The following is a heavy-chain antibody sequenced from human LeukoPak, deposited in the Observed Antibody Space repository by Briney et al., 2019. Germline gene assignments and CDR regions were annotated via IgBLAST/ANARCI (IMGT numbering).Heavy chain of an antibody. D-gene: IGHD1-14*01. V-gene: IGHV3-7*01. J-gene: IGHJ3*02. CDR1: GFTFSSYW. Sequence: GGSLRLSCAASGFTFSSYWMSWVRQAPGKGLEWVANIKQDGSEKYYVDSVKGRFTISRDNAKNSLYLQMNSLRAEDTAVYYCARAIPPGDDAFDIWGQGTMVTVSS. CDR2: IKQDGSEK. CDR3: ARAIPPGDDAFDI.